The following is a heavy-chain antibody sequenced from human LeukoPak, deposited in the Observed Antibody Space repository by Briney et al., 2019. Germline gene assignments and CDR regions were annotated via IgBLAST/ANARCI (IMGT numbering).Heavy chain of an antibody. D-gene: IGHD1-26*01. CDR2: IRYDGSNK. CDR3: AKDRIIVIPGPYSWLDS. V-gene: IGHV3-30*02. Sequence: PGGSLRLSCAGSGFTFSSYGMHWVRQAPGKGLEWVAFIRYDGSNKYYADSVKGRFTISRDNSNNTLYLQMNSLRAEDTALYFCAKDRIIVIPGPYSWLDSWGQGALVTVSS. J-gene: IGHJ5*01. CDR1: GFTFSSYG.